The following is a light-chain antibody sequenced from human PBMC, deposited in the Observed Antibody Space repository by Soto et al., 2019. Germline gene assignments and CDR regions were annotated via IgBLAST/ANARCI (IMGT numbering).Light chain of an antibody. CDR2: SNN. CDR1: SSYIGSNT. Sequence: QAVVTQPPSASGTPGQRVTISCSGSSSYIGSNTVNWYQQLPGTAPKLLIYSNNQRPSGVPDRFSGSKSGTSASLAISGLQSEDEADYYCAAWDDSLNAVVFGGGTKLTVL. J-gene: IGLJ2*01. CDR3: AAWDDSLNAVV. V-gene: IGLV1-44*01.